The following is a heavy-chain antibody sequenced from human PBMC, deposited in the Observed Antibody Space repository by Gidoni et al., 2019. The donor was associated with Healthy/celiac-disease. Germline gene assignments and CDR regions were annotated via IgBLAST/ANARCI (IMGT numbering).Heavy chain of an antibody. J-gene: IGHJ6*02. CDR1: GFTVSIYT. Sequence: EVQLFESVGGLVKPGGSLILSCSASGFTVSIYTMHWVRQAPVKWLEWVSSIRSSSSFIYYADSVKGRFTNSKDNAKNSMYLQMNSLRAEDTAVYYCARDLNASPIKYYYYYYGMDVWGQGTTVTVSS. CDR2: IRSSSSFI. CDR3: ARDLNASPIKYYYYYYGMDV. V-gene: IGHV3-21*01.